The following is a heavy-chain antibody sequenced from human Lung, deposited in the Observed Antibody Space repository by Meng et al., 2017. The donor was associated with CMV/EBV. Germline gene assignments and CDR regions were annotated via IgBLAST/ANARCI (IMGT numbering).Heavy chain of an antibody. CDR3: ASHRYSGSYYPPAWFDP. CDR2: ISSSGSTI. Sequence: GGSLRLXXAASGFTFSDYYMSWIRQAPGKGLEWVSYISSSGSTIYYADSVKGRFTISRDNAKNSLYLQMNSLRAEDTAVYYCASHRYSGSYYPPAWFDPWGQGTLVTVSS. J-gene: IGHJ5*02. CDR1: GFTFSDYY. V-gene: IGHV3-11*01. D-gene: IGHD1-26*01.